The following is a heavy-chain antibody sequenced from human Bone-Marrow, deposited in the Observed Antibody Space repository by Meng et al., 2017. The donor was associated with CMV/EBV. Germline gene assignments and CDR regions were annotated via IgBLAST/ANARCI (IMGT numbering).Heavy chain of an antibody. CDR2: IKSKTDGGTT. J-gene: IGHJ4*02. CDR1: GFTFSNAW. Sequence: LSLTCAASGFTFSNAWMSWVRQAPGKGLEWVGRIKSKTDGGTTDYAAPVKGRFTISRDDSKNTLYLQMNSLRVEGTAVYYCAREEGDFWGQGTLVTVSS. V-gene: IGHV3-15*01. CDR3: AREEGDF. D-gene: IGHD3-3*01.